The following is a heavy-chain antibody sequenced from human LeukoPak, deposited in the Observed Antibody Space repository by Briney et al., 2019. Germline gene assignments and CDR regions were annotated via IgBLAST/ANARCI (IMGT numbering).Heavy chain of an antibody. CDR1: GGSISSYY. Sequence: PSETLSLTCNVSGGSISSYYWSWIRQPPGKGLEWIGYIYYSGSTNYNPSLKSRVTISVDTSKNQFSLKLSSVTAADTAVYYCAREDSSGYYRPPVAFDIWGQGTMVTVSS. CDR3: AREDSSGYYRPPVAFDI. J-gene: IGHJ3*02. D-gene: IGHD3-22*01. CDR2: IYYSGST. V-gene: IGHV4-59*01.